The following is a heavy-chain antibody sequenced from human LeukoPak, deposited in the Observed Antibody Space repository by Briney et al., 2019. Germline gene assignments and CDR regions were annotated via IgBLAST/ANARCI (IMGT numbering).Heavy chain of an antibody. CDR3: ATSDVWPADEYFQF. CDR1: GYTLTELS. J-gene: IGHJ1*01. V-gene: IGHV1-24*01. Sequence: ASVKVSCKVSGYTLTELSMHWVRQAPGPGLEWMGGFDPNNGDTNYAQKFQGRVTMTKDTSTDTAYMELSSLRSEDTAVYYCATSDVWPADEYFQFWCEGRLLIVSS. CDR2: FDPNNGDT. D-gene: IGHD2-8*01.